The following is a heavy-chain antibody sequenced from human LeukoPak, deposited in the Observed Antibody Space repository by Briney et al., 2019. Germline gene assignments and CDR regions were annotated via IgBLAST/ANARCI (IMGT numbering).Heavy chain of an antibody. CDR2: INPKSGGT. Sequence: ASVKVSCKASGYTFSGYYMHWVRQAPGQGREWMGWINPKSGGTNEAQKFHDRVTMTRDTSIRTAYMEVSRLRSDDTAVYYCARSPDILTGENFDYWGQGTLVTVSS. CDR3: ARSPDILTGENFDY. J-gene: IGHJ4*02. V-gene: IGHV1-2*02. D-gene: IGHD3-9*01. CDR1: GYTFSGYY.